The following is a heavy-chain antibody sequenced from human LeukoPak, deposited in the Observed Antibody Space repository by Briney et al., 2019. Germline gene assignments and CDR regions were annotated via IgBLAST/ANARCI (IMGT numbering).Heavy chain of an antibody. CDR3: ARVNYYDSSGYYWYFDY. Sequence: PSETLFLTCTVSGGSISSYYWSWIRQPPGKGLEWIGYIYYSGSTNYNPSLKSRVTISVDTSKNQFSLKLSSVTAADTAVYYCARVNYYDSSGYYWYFDYWGQGTLVTVSS. CDR2: IYYSGST. J-gene: IGHJ4*02. V-gene: IGHV4-59*01. CDR1: GGSISSYY. D-gene: IGHD3-22*01.